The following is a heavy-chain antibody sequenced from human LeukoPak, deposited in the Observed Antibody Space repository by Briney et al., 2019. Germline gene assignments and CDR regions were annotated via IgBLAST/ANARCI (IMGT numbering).Heavy chain of an antibody. Sequence: GGSLRLSCAASGFTFSSYSMNWVRQAPGKGLEWVSSISSSSSYIYYADSVKGRFTISRDNSKNTLYLQMNSLRAEDTAVYYCAKVAYYDSSGYRYFDYWGQGTLVTVSS. CDR1: GFTFSSYS. V-gene: IGHV3-21*01. D-gene: IGHD3-22*01. CDR2: ISSSSSYI. CDR3: AKVAYYDSSGYRYFDY. J-gene: IGHJ4*02.